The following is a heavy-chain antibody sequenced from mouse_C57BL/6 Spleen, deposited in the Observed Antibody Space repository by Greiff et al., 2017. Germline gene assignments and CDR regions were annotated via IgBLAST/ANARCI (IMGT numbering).Heavy chain of an antibody. Sequence: SGAELVRPGASVTLSCKASGYTFTDYEMHWVKQTPVHGLEWIGAIDPETGGTAYNQKFKGKAILTADKSSSTAYMELRSVTSEVSAVYYCTRGYYGSGLAWFAYWGQGTLVTVSA. D-gene: IGHD1-1*01. CDR2: IDPETGGT. CDR3: TRGYYGSGLAWFAY. V-gene: IGHV1-15*01. CDR1: GYTFTDYE. J-gene: IGHJ3*01.